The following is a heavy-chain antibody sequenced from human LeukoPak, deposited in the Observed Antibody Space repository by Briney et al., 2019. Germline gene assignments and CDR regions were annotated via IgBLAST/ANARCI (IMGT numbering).Heavy chain of an antibody. CDR1: GGSISSYY. CDR2: IYTSGST. Sequence: PSETLSLTCTVSGGSISSYYWSWIRQPAGKGLEWIGRIYTSGSTNYNPSLKSRVTISVDKSKNQFSLKLSSVTAADTAVYYCARSGYCSSTSCHAVDYFDYWGQGTLVTVSS. V-gene: IGHV4-4*07. J-gene: IGHJ4*02. D-gene: IGHD2-2*01. CDR3: ARSGYCSSTSCHAVDYFDY.